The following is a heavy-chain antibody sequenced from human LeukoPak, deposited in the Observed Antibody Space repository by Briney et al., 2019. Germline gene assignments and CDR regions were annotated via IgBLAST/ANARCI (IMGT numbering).Heavy chain of an antibody. Sequence: GGSLRLSCAASGFTVSSNYMSWVRQAPGKGLEWVSVIYSGGSTYYADSVKGRFTISRDNSKNTLYLQMNSLRAEDTAVYYCARTPAHDILTPVSWGQGTLVTVSS. CDR2: IYSGGST. CDR3: ARTPAHDILTPVS. D-gene: IGHD3-9*01. J-gene: IGHJ5*02. CDR1: GFTVSSNY. V-gene: IGHV3-66*01.